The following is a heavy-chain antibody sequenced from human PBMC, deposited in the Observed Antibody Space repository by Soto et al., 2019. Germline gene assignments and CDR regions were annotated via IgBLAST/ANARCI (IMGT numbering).Heavy chain of an antibody. V-gene: IGHV3-23*01. CDR3: ARRGSGCDDGY. CDR2: ISGSGGST. Sequence: EVQLLESGGGLVQPGGSLRLSCAASGFTFSSYAMRWVRQAPVKGLEWVSAISGSGGSTYYADSVKGRFTISRDNSKNRLYLQMSSLRAEDTAVYYCARRGSGCDDGYWGQGTVVTVSS. J-gene: IGHJ4*02. CDR1: GFTFSSYA. D-gene: IGHD6-19*01.